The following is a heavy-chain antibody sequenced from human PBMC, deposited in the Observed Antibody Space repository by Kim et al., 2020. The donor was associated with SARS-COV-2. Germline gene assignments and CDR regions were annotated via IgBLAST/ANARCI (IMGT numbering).Heavy chain of an antibody. D-gene: IGHD6-19*01. J-gene: IGHJ4*02. V-gene: IGHV4-39*01. Sequence: SLKRRDTIAVDTSKNQFSLTLSSVTAADTAVYYCARQALSSGWYLGYFDYWGQGTLVTVSS. CDR3: ARQALSSGWYLGYFDY.